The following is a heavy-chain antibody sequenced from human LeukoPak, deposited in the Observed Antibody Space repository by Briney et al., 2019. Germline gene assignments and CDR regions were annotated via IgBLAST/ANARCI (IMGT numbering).Heavy chain of an antibody. CDR1: GFTFSSYA. J-gene: IGHJ4*02. CDR3: ARDGVGATHNYFDY. CDR2: ISYDGSNK. V-gene: IGHV3-30-3*01. Sequence: PGRSLRLSCAASGFTFSSYAMHWVRQAPGKGLEWVAVISYDGSNKYYADSVKGRFTISRDNSKNTLYLQMNSLRAEDTAVYYCARDGVGATHNYFDYWGQGTLVTVS. D-gene: IGHD1-26*01.